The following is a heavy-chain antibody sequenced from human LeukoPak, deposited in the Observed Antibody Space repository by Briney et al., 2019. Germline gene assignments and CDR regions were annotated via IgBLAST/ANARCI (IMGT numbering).Heavy chain of an antibody. Sequence: PGGSLRLSCAASGFTFSSYWMSWVRQAPGKGLEWVANIKQDGSEKYYVDSVKGRFTISRDNAKNSLYLQMNSLRAEDTAVYYCARDGHELLWFGEEGLFDYWGQGTLVTVSS. V-gene: IGHV3-7*01. J-gene: IGHJ4*02. CDR2: IKQDGSEK. D-gene: IGHD3-10*01. CDR1: GFTFSSYW. CDR3: ARDGHELLWFGEEGLFDY.